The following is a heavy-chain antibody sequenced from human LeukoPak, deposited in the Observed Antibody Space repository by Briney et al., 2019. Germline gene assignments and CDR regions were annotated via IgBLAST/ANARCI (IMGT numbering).Heavy chain of an antibody. D-gene: IGHD5-12*01. V-gene: IGHV3-13*04. Sequence: HTGGSLRLSCAASGFTFSRYDMHWVRHRTGKGLEWVSAIGTAGDTYYPGSVKGRFTISRDNSKNTLYLQMNSLRAEDTAVYYCAKDRYNDYEGGWFDPWGQGTLVTVSS. CDR3: AKDRYNDYEGGWFDP. CDR2: IGTAGDT. J-gene: IGHJ5*02. CDR1: GFTFSRYD.